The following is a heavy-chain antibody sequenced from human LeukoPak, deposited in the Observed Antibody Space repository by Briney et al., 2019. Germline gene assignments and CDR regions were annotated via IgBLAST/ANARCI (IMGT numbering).Heavy chain of an antibody. Sequence: GGSLRLSCAASGFTFSSYAMSWVRQAPGKGPEWVSAISNSGDNTFYADSVKGRFTISRDNAKNSLYLQMNSLRAEDTAVYYCARFNDAFDIWGQGTMVTVSS. J-gene: IGHJ3*02. CDR3: ARFNDAFDI. CDR2: ISNSGDNT. V-gene: IGHV3-23*01. CDR1: GFTFSSYA.